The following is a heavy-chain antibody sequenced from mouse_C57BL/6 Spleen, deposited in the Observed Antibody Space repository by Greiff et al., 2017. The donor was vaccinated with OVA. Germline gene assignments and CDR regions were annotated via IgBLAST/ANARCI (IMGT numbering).Heavy chain of an antibody. CDR1: GYTFTDYY. CDR2: INPNNGGT. Sequence: VQLQQSGPELVKPGASVKISCKASGYTFTDYYMNWVKQSHGKSLEWIGDINPNNGGTSYNQKFKGKATLTVDKSSSTAYMELRSLTSEDSAVYYCARDSNLFAYWGQGTLVTVSA. J-gene: IGHJ3*01. V-gene: IGHV1-26*01. D-gene: IGHD2-5*01. CDR3: ARDSNLFAY.